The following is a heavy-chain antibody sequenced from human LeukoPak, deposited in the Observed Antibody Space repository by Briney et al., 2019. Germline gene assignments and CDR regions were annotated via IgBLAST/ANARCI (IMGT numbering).Heavy chain of an antibody. CDR3: ARGSPNWFDP. J-gene: IGHJ5*02. Sequence: PSETLSLTCTVSGGSISSSSYYWGWIRQPPGKGLEWIGSIYYSGSTYYNPSLKSRVTISVDKSKNQFSLKLSSVTAADTAVYYCARGSPNWFDPWGQGTLVTVSS. V-gene: IGHV4-39*07. CDR1: GGSISSSSYY. CDR2: IYYSGST.